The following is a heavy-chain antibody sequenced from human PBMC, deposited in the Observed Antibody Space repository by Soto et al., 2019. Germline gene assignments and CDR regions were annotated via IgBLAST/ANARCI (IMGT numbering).Heavy chain of an antibody. J-gene: IGHJ6*02. CDR2: IYYSGSA. CDR3: ARVSGSYYYGMDV. CDR1: GGSISTSDYY. Sequence: SETLSLTCTVSGGSISTSDYYWGWIRQPPGKGLEWIGNIYYSGSASYNPSLKSRVAISIDTSKNQFSLKLSSVTAADTAVYYCARVSGSYYYGMDVWGQGTTVTVSS. V-gene: IGHV4-39*01.